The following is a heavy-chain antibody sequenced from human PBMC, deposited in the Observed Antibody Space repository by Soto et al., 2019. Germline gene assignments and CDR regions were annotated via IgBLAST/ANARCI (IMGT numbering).Heavy chain of an antibody. CDR1: GFTFSTYP. Sequence: EVQLLESGGGLVQPGGSLRLSCAASGFTFSTYPMNWVRQAPGKGLEWVSGISGSGISTFYVDTVKGRFTISRDNSKNTVFLQINSLRAEDTAIYYCVKFPVITASYYYQDRDVWGQGTTVTVSS. D-gene: IGHD2-2*01. J-gene: IGHJ6*02. CDR3: VKFPVITASYYYQDRDV. V-gene: IGHV3-23*01. CDR2: ISGSGIST.